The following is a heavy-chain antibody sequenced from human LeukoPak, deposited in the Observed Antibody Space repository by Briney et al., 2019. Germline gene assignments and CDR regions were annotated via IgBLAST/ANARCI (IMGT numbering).Heavy chain of an antibody. V-gene: IGHV4-59*12. CDR2: IYYSGST. CDR3: ARDGSGSYYHTSFYYFDY. J-gene: IGHJ4*02. Sequence: PSETLSLTCTVSGASLSYYYWSWIRQPPGKGLEWIGYIYYSGSTNYNPSLKSRVTMSVDTSKNQFSLKLSSVTAADTAVYYCARDGSGSYYHTSFYYFDYWGQGTLVTVSS. CDR1: GASLSYYY. D-gene: IGHD3-10*01.